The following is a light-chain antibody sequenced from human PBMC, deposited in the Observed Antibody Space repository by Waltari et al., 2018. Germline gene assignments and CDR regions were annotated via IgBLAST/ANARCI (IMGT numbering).Light chain of an antibody. CDR1: SPNIGSNS. J-gene: IGLJ3*02. Sequence: QSVLTQPPSASGTPGQRVTISCSGSSPNIGSNSVYWYQQLPGTAPKLLIYRNNERPSGVPDRFSGSKSGTSASLAISGLLSEDESDYYCAAWDDSLSGYWVFGGGTKLTVL. CDR2: RNN. V-gene: IGLV1-47*01. CDR3: AAWDDSLSGYWV.